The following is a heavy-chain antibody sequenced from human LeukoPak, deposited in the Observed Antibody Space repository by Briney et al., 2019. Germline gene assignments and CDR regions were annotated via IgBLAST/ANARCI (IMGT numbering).Heavy chain of an antibody. V-gene: IGHV3-48*04. D-gene: IGHD2/OR15-2a*01. Sequence: PGGSLRLSCAASGFTFSSYSMNWVRQAPGKGLEWVSYISSSSSTIYYADSVKGRFTISRDNAKNSLYLQMNSLRAEDTAVYYCARSMGGYFYDPRASDYWGQGTLVTVSS. CDR1: GFTFSSYS. J-gene: IGHJ4*02. CDR3: ARSMGGYFYDPRASDY. CDR2: ISSSSSTI.